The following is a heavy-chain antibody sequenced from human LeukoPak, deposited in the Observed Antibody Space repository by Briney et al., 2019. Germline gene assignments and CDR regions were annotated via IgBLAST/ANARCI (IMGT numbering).Heavy chain of an antibody. J-gene: IGHJ6*03. CDR3: ARDLGFGARRGPRYYYYYMDV. CDR1: GGTFSSYA. D-gene: IGHD6-6*01. CDR2: IIPIFGTA. Sequence: SVKVSCKASGGTFSSYAISWVRQAPGQGLEWMGGIIPIFGTANYAQKFQGRVTITADESTSTAYMELSSLRSEDTAVYYCARDLGFGARRGPRYYYYYMDVWGKGTTVTVSS. V-gene: IGHV1-69*13.